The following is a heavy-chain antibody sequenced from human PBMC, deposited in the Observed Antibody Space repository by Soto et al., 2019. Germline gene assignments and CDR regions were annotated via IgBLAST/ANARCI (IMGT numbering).Heavy chain of an antibody. CDR1: GYSFTSYW. J-gene: IGHJ6*02. Sequence: PGESLKISCKGSGYSFTSYWISWVRQMPGKGLEWMGRIDPSDSYTNYSPSFQGHVTISADKSISTAYLQWSSLKASDTAMYYCARRNGGWSNQHYYYYGMDVWGQGTTVTVSS. CDR2: IDPSDSYT. D-gene: IGHD6-19*01. V-gene: IGHV5-10-1*01. CDR3: ARRNGGWSNQHYYYYGMDV.